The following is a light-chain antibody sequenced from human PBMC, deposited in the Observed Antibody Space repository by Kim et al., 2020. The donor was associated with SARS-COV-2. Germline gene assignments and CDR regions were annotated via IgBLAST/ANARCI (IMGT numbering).Light chain of an antibody. CDR3: MQAIQSIHT. CDR1: QSLLHTDGITH. J-gene: IGKJ2*01. V-gene: IGKV2-24*01. CDR2: KVS. Sequence: EIVLTQTPLSSPVTLGQPASISCTSSQSLLHTDGITHLTWLHQRPGQPPRPLIYKVSDRFSGVPDRFSGSGAGTYFTLKIARVEPEDVGVYYCMQAIQSIHTFGQGTKLEIK.